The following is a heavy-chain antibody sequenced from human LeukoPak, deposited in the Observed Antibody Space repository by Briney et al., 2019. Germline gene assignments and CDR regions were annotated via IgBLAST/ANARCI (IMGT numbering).Heavy chain of an antibody. V-gene: IGHV1-46*01. D-gene: IGHD4-11*01. Sequence: ASVKLSSKPSVYTFTTYYMHWVREAPGQGLEGMGIINPSGGSTSYAQKFKGRVTMTRHTSTSTVYMELSSLRSEDTAVYYCARDPSSNGWPNDDAFDIWGQGTMVTVSS. CDR2: INPSGGST. J-gene: IGHJ3*02. CDR3: ARDPSSNGWPNDDAFDI. CDR1: VYTFTTYY.